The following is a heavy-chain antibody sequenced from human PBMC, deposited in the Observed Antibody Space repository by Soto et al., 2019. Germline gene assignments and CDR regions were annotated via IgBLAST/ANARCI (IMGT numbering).Heavy chain of an antibody. CDR3: ARELYDYVWGSYRHGAGYFDY. Sequence: ASVKVSCKASWYTFTSYCIIWVRQAPGQGLTWMGWISAYNGNTNYSQKLQGRVTMTTDTSTSTAYMELRSLRSDDTVVYYCARELYDYVWGSYRHGAGYFDYWGQGTLVTVSS. CDR2: ISAYNGNT. V-gene: IGHV1-18*04. D-gene: IGHD3-16*02. CDR1: WYTFTSYC. J-gene: IGHJ4*02.